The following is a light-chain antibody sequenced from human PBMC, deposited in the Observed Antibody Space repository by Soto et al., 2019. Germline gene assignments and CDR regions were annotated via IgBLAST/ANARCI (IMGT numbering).Light chain of an antibody. Sequence: SVLTQPPSASGSPGRSVTISCTGTKNDIGVYDFVSWCQHHPVKAPRLIIYEVVQRPSGVPDRFSGSKPGNTASLTVSGLQAADEADYFCKSYAGTNPYGCASGT. CDR2: EVV. CDR3: KSYAGTNPYG. V-gene: IGLV2-8*01. CDR1: KNDIGVYDF. J-gene: IGLJ1*01.